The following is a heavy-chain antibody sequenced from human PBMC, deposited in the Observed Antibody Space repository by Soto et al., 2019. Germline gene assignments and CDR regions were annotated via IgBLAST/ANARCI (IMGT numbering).Heavy chain of an antibody. CDR3: ARNLAAAAAQNWLDP. CDR2: IYPGDSDT. CDR1: GYSFTSCF. Sequence: PGESQTISCTFSGYSFTSCFIGWVRHLPVKGLEWMGIIYPGDSDTRYSPSFQGQVTISADKSISTAYLQWSSLKASDTAMYYCARNLAAAAAQNWLDPWGQGPMVTLSS. J-gene: IGHJ5*02. D-gene: IGHD6-13*01. V-gene: IGHV5-51*01.